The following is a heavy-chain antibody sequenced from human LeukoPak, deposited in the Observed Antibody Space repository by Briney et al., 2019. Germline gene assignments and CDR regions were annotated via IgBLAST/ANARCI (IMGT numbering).Heavy chain of an antibody. D-gene: IGHD3-10*01. V-gene: IGHV3-23*01. CDR1: GFTFSSYA. J-gene: IGHJ6*03. Sequence: PGGSLRLSCAASGFTFSSYAMSWVRQAPGKGLEWVSAISGSGGSTYYADSVKGRFTISRDNSKNTLYLQMNSLRAEDTAVYYCAKVRGYYGSGSNMDVWGKGTTVTVSS. CDR3: AKVRGYYGSGSNMDV. CDR2: ISGSGGST.